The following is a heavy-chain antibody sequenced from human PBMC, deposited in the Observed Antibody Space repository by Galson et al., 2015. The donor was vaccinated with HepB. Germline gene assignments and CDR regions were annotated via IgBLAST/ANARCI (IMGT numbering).Heavy chain of an antibody. Sequence: SLRLSCAASGFTFSDFYMSWIRQAPGKGLEWVSFISRSATYTVYADSVKGRFTISRDDAKNSLYLQMNSLRAEDTAVYYCARGSRVPDYWGQGTLVTVSS. CDR3: ARGSRVPDY. V-gene: IGHV3-11*06. CDR2: ISRSATYT. D-gene: IGHD3-10*01. J-gene: IGHJ4*02. CDR1: GFTFSDFY.